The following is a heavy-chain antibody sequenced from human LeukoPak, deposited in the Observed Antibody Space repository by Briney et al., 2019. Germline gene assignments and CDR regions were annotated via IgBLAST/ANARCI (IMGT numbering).Heavy chain of an antibody. CDR2: IYYSGST. V-gene: IGHV4-39*07. Sequence: SETLSLTCTVSGGSISSSSYYWGWIRQPPGKGLEWIGSIYYSGSTYYNPSLKSRVTISVDTSKNQFSLKLSSVTAADTAVYFCARLTGYDWESSFDYWGQGTLVTVSS. CDR3: ARLTGYDWESSFDY. J-gene: IGHJ4*02. CDR1: GGSISSSSYY. D-gene: IGHD5-12*01.